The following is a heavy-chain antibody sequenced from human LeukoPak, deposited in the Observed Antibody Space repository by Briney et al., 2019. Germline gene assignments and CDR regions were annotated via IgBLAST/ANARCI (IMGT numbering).Heavy chain of an antibody. CDR3: AREVGATRGFDY. CDR1: GFTFDDYA. D-gene: IGHD1-26*01. CDR2: ISWNSGSI. Sequence: GGSLRLSCAASGFTFDDYAMHWVRQAPGKGLEWVSGISWNSGSIGYADSVKGRFTISRDNAKNSLYLQMNSLRAEDTALYYCAREVGATRGFDYWGQGTLVTVSS. V-gene: IGHV3-9*01. J-gene: IGHJ4*02.